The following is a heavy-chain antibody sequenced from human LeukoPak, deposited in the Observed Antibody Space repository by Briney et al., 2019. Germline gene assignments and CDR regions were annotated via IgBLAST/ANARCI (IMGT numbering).Heavy chain of an antibody. CDR2: IRYDGSNK. J-gene: IGHJ4*02. V-gene: IGHV3-30*02. Sequence: SGGSLRLSCAASGFTFTTHDMHWVRQAPGKGLEWVTFIRYDGSNKYYADSVKGRFTISRYNSKNTLYLQMNSLRAEDTAVYYCAKTYSNSWTFDYWGQGTLVTVSS. CDR3: AKTYSNSWTFDY. CDR1: GFTFTTHD. D-gene: IGHD6-13*01.